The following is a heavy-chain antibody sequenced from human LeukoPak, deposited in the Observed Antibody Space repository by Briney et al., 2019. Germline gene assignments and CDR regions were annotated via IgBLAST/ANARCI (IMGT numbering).Heavy chain of an antibody. D-gene: IGHD3-10*01. CDR2: IIPIFGTA. CDR3: AKDPGLGNYFDY. Sequence: SVKVSCKASGGTFSSYAISWVRQAPGQGLEWMGGIIPIFGTANYAQKFQGRVTITADESTSTAYMELSSLRAEDTAVYYCAKDPGLGNYFDYWGQGTLVTVSS. J-gene: IGHJ4*02. V-gene: IGHV1-69*13. CDR1: GGTFSSYA.